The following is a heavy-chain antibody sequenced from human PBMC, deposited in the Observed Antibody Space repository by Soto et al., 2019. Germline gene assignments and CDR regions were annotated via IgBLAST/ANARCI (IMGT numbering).Heavy chain of an antibody. CDR1: GFTVSSKY. CDR2: IQSGGPT. J-gene: IGHJ6*04. V-gene: IGHV3-66*01. Sequence: EVHLVESGGGLVQPGGSLRLSCAASGFTVSSKYMSWVRQAPGKGLEWVSLIQSGGPTYYADSVKGRFTISRDTSENTLHLQMDSLRDEDTAVYYCARDDVLCDGGRCYGVLLDVWGKGTTVTVSS. D-gene: IGHD2-15*01. CDR3: ARDDVLCDGGRCYGVLLDV.